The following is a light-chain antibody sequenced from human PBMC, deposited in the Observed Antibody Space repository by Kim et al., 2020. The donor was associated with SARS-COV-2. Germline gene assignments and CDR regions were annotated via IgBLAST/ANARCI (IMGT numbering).Light chain of an antibody. CDR1: SSDVGGYNY. V-gene: IGLV2-8*01. CDR3: SSYAGSIFWV. Sequence: QSALTQPPSASGSPGQSVAMSCTGTSSDVGGYNYVSWYQQHPGKAPKLIIYDVSVRPSGVPDRFSGSKSGNTASLTVSGLQPEDEADYYCSSYAGSIFWVFGGGTQLTVL. J-gene: IGLJ3*02. CDR2: DVS.